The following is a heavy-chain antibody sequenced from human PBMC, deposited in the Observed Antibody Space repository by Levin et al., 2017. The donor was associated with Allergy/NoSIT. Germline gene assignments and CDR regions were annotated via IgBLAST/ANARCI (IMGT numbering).Heavy chain of an antibody. Sequence: GESLKISCAASGFTFSSYAMHWVRQAPGKGLEWVAVISYDGSNKYYADSVKGRFTISRDNSKNTLYLQMNSLRAEDTAVYYCARSGTSLINCSGGSCYFTYFDYWGQGTLVTVSS. CDR2: ISYDGSNK. D-gene: IGHD2-15*01. CDR3: ARSGTSLINCSGGSCYFTYFDY. J-gene: IGHJ4*02. CDR1: GFTFSSYA. V-gene: IGHV3-30-3*01.